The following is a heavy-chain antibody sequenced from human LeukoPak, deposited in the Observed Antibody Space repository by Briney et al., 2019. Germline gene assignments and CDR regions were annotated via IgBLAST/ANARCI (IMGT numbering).Heavy chain of an antibody. CDR3: ARDRVTSVIDV. Sequence: SETLSLTCTVSGGSISSSSYYWGWIRQPPGKGLEWIGSIYYSGSTYYNPSLKSRVTISVDTSKNQFSLKLSSVTAADTAVYYCARDRVTSVIDVWGKGTTVTVSS. CDR1: GGSISSSSYY. V-gene: IGHV4-39*07. D-gene: IGHD2-2*01. J-gene: IGHJ6*03. CDR2: IYYSGST.